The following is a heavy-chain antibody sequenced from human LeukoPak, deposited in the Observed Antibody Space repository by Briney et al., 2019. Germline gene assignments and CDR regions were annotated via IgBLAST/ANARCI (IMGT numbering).Heavy chain of an antibody. V-gene: IGHV3-30*04. Sequence: PGGSLRLSCAASGFTSSSYAMHWVRQAPGKGLEWVAVISYDGSNKYYADSVKGRFTISRDNSKNTLYLQMNSLRAEDTAVYYCAREGCSSTSCYFRVSAFDIWGQGTMVTVSS. J-gene: IGHJ3*02. CDR1: GFTSSSYA. CDR3: AREGCSSTSCYFRVSAFDI. D-gene: IGHD2-2*01. CDR2: ISYDGSNK.